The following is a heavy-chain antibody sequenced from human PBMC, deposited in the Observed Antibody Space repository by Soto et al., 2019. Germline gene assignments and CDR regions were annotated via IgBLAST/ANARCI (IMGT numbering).Heavy chain of an antibody. V-gene: IGHV3-21*01. Sequence: EVQLVESGGGLVKPGGSLRLSCAASGFTFSSYTMNWVRQAPGKGLEWVSSITSSGSYIYYPDSMKGRFTISRDNAKNSLYLQVNSLRAEDTAVYYCARLHCSGGSCYYSFDYWGQGTLVTVSS. D-gene: IGHD2-15*01. CDR1: GFTFSSYT. CDR2: ITSSGSYI. J-gene: IGHJ4*02. CDR3: ARLHCSGGSCYYSFDY.